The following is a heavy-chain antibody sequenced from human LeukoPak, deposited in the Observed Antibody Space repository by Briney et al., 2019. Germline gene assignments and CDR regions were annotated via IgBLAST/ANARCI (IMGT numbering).Heavy chain of an antibody. V-gene: IGHV3-23*01. J-gene: IGHJ4*02. CDR2: ISGDAVTS. CDR3: AKDRSSGWYGNYFDY. D-gene: IGHD6-19*01. CDR1: GFTFKNYA. Sequence: GGSLRLSCAASGFTFKNYAMNWVRQSPGQGLEWVSTISGDAVTSWYADSVKGRFTVSRDNSKNIVFLQMNSLRAEDTAVYYCAKDRSSGWYGNYFDYWGQGTLVTVSS.